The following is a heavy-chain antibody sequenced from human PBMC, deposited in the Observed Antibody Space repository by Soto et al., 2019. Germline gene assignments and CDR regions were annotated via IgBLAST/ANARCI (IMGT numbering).Heavy chain of an antibody. D-gene: IGHD2-15*01. CDR3: ARSRDIVVVVAHYYYYYGMDV. CDR1: GYTVTSYG. J-gene: IGHJ6*02. CDR2: ISAYNGNT. Sequence: ASGKVSCKAAGYTVTSYGISWVRQAPGQGLEWMGWISAYNGNTNYAQKLQGRVTMTTDTSTSTAYMELRSLRSDDTAVYYCARSRDIVVVVAHYYYYYGMDVWGQGTTVTVSS. V-gene: IGHV1-18*01.